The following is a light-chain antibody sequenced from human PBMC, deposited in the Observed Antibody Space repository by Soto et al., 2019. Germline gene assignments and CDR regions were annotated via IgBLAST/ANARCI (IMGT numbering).Light chain of an antibody. V-gene: IGKV3D-15*01. CDR2: DAS. Sequence: EIVMTQSPSTLSLSPWERATLSCWASQSIRNNLAWYQHRPGQAPRLLIYDASNRATGIPARFSGSGSGTDFTLTISSLEPEDFATYYCQQYNSYWTFGQGTRWIS. J-gene: IGKJ1*01. CDR1: QSIRNN. CDR3: QQYNSYWT.